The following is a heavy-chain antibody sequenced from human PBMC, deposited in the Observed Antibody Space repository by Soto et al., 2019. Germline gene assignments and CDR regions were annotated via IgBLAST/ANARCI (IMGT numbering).Heavy chain of an antibody. CDR1: GGSISSGGYS. CDR2: IYHSGST. Sequence: PSEPLSLTCAVSGGSISSGGYSWSWIRQPPGKGLEWIGYIYHSGSTYYNPSLKSRVTISVDRSKNQFSLKLSSVTAADTAVYYCARGRGIIVGAHGTRTRTYGMDVWGQGTTVTVSS. CDR3: ARGRGIIVGAHGTRTRTYGMDV. J-gene: IGHJ6*02. V-gene: IGHV4-30-2*01. D-gene: IGHD1-26*01.